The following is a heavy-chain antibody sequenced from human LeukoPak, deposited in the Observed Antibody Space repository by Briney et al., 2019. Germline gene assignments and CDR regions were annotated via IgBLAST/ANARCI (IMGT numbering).Heavy chain of an antibody. CDR1: GYSFTSYW. CDR2: IYPGDSDT. Sequence: GESLKISCKGSGYSFTSYWIGWVRQMPGKGLEWMGIIYPGDSDTRYSPSFQGQVTISADKSISTAYLQWSSLKASDTAMYYCARPALGELPPDAFDIWGQGTMVTVSS. V-gene: IGHV5-51*01. D-gene: IGHD3-16*01. CDR3: ARPALGELPPDAFDI. J-gene: IGHJ3*02.